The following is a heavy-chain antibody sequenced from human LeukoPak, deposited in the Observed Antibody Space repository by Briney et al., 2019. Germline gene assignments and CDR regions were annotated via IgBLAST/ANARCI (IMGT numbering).Heavy chain of an antibody. CDR3: ARNYCGGDCYYDY. CDR2: IYSGGST. CDR1: GFTVSSNY. J-gene: IGHJ4*02. V-gene: IGHV3-53*01. D-gene: IGHD2-21*02. Sequence: GGSLRLSCAASGFTVSSNYMSWVRQAPGKGLEWVSVIYSGGSTYYADSVKGRFTISRDNSKNTLYLQMNSLRAEDTAVYYCARNYCGGDCYYDYWGQGTLVTASS.